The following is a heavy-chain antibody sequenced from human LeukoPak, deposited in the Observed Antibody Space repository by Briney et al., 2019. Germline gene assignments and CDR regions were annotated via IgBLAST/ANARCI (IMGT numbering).Heavy chain of an antibody. V-gene: IGHV1-2*02. CDR3: ARDPPDIVVVPAATDAY. J-gene: IGHJ4*02. Sequence: ASVKVSCKASGYTFTGYYMHWVRQAPGQGLEWMGWINPNSGGTNYAQKFQGRVTMTRDTSISTAYMELSRLRSDDTAVYYCARDPPDIVVVPAATDAYWVQGTLVTVSS. CDR1: GYTFTGYY. D-gene: IGHD2-2*01. CDR2: INPNSGGT.